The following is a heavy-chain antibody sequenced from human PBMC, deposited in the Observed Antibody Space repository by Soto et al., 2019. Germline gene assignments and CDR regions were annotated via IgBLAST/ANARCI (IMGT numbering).Heavy chain of an antibody. J-gene: IGHJ3*02. D-gene: IGHD4-17*01. CDR3: ATWHLREHAYDI. CDR2: ISGSGAST. V-gene: IGHV3-23*01. Sequence: GGSLRLSCAASGFTFSSYAMNWVRQAPGQGLEWVSAISGSGASTYSADAVKGRFTTSGDSSKTIVYLQMNSLRPEDTAVYYCATWHLREHAYDIWGQGTAVTVSS. CDR1: GFTFSSYA.